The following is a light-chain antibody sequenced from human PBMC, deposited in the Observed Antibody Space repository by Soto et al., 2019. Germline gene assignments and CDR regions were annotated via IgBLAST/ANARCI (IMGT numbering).Light chain of an antibody. CDR2: AAS. V-gene: IGKV1-39*01. CDR3: QQSDIPPT. Sequence: DIAMAQSPCSRSSSVGDRVTITFLAIQSIRDNLNSYQKKPGKGPKLLIYAASSLQSGVPYRFSGSGSETDFTLTISGLQPEDFATYYCQQSDIPPTFGQGTKVDIK. J-gene: IGKJ2*01. CDR1: QSIRDN.